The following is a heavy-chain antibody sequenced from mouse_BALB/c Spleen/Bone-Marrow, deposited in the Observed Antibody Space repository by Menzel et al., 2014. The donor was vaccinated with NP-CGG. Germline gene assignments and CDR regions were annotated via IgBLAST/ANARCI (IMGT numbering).Heavy chain of an antibody. V-gene: IGHV5-9-3*01. D-gene: IGHD2-4*01. CDR3: ARHGITRLLDY. CDR1: GFTFSSYA. J-gene: IGHJ2*01. CDR2: ISSGGSYT. Sequence: EVKLMESGGGLVKPGGSLKLSCAASGFTFSSYAMSWVRQTPEKRLVWVATISSGGSYTYYPDSVKGRFTISRDNAKNTLYLQMSSLRSEDTAMYYCARHGITRLLDYWGQGTTLTVSS.